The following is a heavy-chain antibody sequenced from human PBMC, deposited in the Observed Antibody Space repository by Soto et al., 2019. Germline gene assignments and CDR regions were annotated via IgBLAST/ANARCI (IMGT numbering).Heavy chain of an antibody. J-gene: IGHJ6*02. CDR3: VRSRQMESGNDYGLDV. D-gene: IGHD1-1*01. CDR1: GVSLNTADTW. Sequence: QVQLQESGSGLVKPSQSLSLTCTVSGVSLNTADTWWSWIRQSPGKGLEFIGYYHSGGSTYYDASFRSRVIISAVTSNSQVSLKLSSVTVADTAVYFCVRSRQMESGNDYGLDVWGQGTTVTVSS. CDR2: YHSGGST. V-gene: IGHV4-30-4*01.